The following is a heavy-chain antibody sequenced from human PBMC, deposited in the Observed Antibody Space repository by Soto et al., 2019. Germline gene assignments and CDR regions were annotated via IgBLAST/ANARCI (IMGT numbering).Heavy chain of an antibody. Sequence: QLVQSGSEVKKPGSSVKVSCQASGGTFSGYVVTWVRQAPGQGLEWMGEFVPLFGTTNYAQRFSGRITMTAEESTSTAYMELRTLRSDDTAVYYCATHGLGVSSPPYFVNWGQGTLVTVSS. D-gene: IGHD3-16*01. V-gene: IGHV1-69*01. CDR3: ATHGLGVSSPPYFVN. CDR1: GGTFSGYV. CDR2: FVPLFGTT. J-gene: IGHJ4*02.